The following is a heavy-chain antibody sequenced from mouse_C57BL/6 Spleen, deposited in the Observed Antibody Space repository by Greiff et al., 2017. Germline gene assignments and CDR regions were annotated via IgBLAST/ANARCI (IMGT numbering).Heavy chain of an antibody. CDR3: AREGIYYRDY. CDR2: IYPGSGST. V-gene: IGHV1-55*01. J-gene: IGHJ2*01. D-gene: IGHD2-1*01. Sequence: VQLQQPGAELVKPGASVKMSCKASGYTFTSYWITWVKQRPGQGLEWIGDIYPGSGSTNYNEKFKSKATLTVDTSSSTAYMQLSSLTSADSAVYYCAREGIYYRDYRGQSTTLTESS. CDR1: GYTFTSYW.